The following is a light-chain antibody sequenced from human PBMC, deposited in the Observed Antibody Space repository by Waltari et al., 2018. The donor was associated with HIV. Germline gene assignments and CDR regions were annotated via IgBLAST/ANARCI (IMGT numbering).Light chain of an antibody. CDR1: QSVSSSS. V-gene: IGKV3-20*01. CDR2: GAS. J-gene: IGKJ5*01. Sequence: EIVLAKSPGTLSLSHGERVTLSCSASQSVSSSSLVWYQQKPGQAPRLIIYGASSRATGIPDRFSGSGSGTDFTLTISRLDPEDFAVYYCQHYDSSVTFGQGTRLEIK. CDR3: QHYDSSVT.